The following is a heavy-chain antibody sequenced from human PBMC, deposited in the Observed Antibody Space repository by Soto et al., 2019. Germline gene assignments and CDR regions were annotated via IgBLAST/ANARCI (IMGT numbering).Heavy chain of an antibody. D-gene: IGHD5-12*01. CDR2: TYYRSKWYY. CDR1: GDSVSSNSAG. V-gene: IGHV6-1*01. CDR3: ARGEQYSEKIFDY. J-gene: IGHJ4*01. Sequence: HSQTLSLTCAITGDSVSSNSAGWSWVRQSPSRGLEWLGRTYYRSKWYYEYAVSVRGRITINPDTSKNQYSLQLKSVTPEDTAVYFCARGEQYSEKIFDYWGQGTLVTVSS.